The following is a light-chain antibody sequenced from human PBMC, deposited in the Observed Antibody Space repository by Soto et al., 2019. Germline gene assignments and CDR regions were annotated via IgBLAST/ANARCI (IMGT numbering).Light chain of an antibody. J-gene: IGKJ1*01. V-gene: IGKV1-27*01. CDR2: GAS. CDR1: QGIRNY. CDR3: QKYNSAPKS. Sequence: DIQMTQSPSSLSASVGDRVTITCRASQGIRNYLDWYQQKPGKVPKLLIYGASTLQSGVPSRFSGSGSGTDFTLTITSLQPEDVATYYCQKYNSAPKSFGQGTKVQIK.